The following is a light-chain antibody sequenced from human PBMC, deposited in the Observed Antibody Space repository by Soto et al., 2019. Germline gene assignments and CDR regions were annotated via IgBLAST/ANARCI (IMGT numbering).Light chain of an antibody. CDR2: AAS. CDR1: QRIRTS. CDR3: QKSYSTPIN. V-gene: IGKV1-39*01. Sequence: DIQIAQSPSSLSASIGDRVTITCRASQRIRTSLNWYQHKPGKAPKLLIYAASSLQSGVPSRFSGSGSGTGFTLTISSLQPEDFATYYCQKSYSTPINFGQGTRLEIK. J-gene: IGKJ5*01.